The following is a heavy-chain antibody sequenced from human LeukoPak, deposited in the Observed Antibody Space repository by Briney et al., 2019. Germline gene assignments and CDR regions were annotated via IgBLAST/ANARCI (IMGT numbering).Heavy chain of an antibody. D-gene: IGHD3-22*01. Sequence: PGGSLRLSCAASGFTFSSYWMSWVRQAPGKGLEWVANIKQDGSEKYYVDSVKGRFTNSRDNAKNSLYLQMNSLRAEDTAVYYCARGHYYDSSGYWGYYFDYWGQGTLVTVSS. CDR1: GFTFSSYW. CDR2: IKQDGSEK. J-gene: IGHJ4*02. V-gene: IGHV3-7*01. CDR3: ARGHYYDSSGYWGYYFDY.